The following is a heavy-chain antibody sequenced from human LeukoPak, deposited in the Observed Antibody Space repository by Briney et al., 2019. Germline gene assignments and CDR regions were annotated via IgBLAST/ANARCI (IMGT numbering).Heavy chain of an antibody. Sequence: GGSLRLSCAASGFSFSTHGLTWVRQAPGKGLEWVSTISGTGGSAYYANSVKGRFTISRDNSKNTVSLEMSSLGLDDTAVYYCAKVHLRGVTDYWGQGTLVTVSS. V-gene: IGHV3-23*01. CDR2: ISGTGGSA. CDR1: GFSFSTHG. D-gene: IGHD3-10*01. J-gene: IGHJ4*02. CDR3: AKVHLRGVTDY.